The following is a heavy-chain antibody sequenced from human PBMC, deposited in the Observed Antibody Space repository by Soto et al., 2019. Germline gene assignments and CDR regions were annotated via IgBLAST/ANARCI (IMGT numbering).Heavy chain of an antibody. J-gene: IGHJ5*02. CDR1: GFTFSSYS. CDR2: IGSSSSYI. V-gene: IGHV3-21*01. D-gene: IGHD2-8*01. Sequence: GSLRLSCAASGFTFSSYSMNWVRQAPGKGLEWVSSIGSSSSYIYYADSVKGRFTISRDNAKNSLYLQMNSLRAEDTAVYYCASVYYATAWFDPWGQGTLVTVSS. CDR3: ASVYYATAWFDP.